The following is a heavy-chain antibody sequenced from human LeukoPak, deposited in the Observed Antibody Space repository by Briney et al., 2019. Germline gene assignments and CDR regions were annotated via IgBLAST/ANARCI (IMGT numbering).Heavy chain of an antibody. Sequence: PGGSLRLSCAASGFTFDDYAMHWVRQAPGKGLEWVSLISGDGGSTYYADSVKGRFTISRDNSKNSLYLQMNSLRTEDTALYYCAKEHGSYYYYYYMDVWGKGTTVTVSS. CDR1: GFTFDDYA. J-gene: IGHJ6*03. V-gene: IGHV3-43*02. CDR3: AKEHGSYYYYYYMDV. D-gene: IGHD1-26*01. CDR2: ISGDGGST.